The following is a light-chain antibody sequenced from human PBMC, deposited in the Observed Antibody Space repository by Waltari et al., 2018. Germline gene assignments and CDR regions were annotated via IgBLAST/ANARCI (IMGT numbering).Light chain of an antibody. CDR3: SSYTASTTWV. J-gene: IGLJ3*02. Sequence: QSAPTQPPSVSGSPGQSVTISCTGTGRDLGGSTYVAWYQQHPDKAPKLLIYVGTNRPSGVSDRFSGSKSGNTASLTISGLQADDEADYYCSSYTASTTWVFGGGTRLTVL. CDR1: GRDLGGSTY. CDR2: VGT. V-gene: IGLV2-14*03.